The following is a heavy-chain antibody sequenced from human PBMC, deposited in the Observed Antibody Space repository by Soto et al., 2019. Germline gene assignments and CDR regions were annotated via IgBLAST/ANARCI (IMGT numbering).Heavy chain of an antibody. V-gene: IGHV3-33*07. CDR2: TWYDGSNK. D-gene: IGHD2-8*02. CDR1: GFTFKESA. J-gene: IGHJ4*02. Sequence: GESLRLSCAASGFTFKESAMNWVRQAPGKGLEWVAITWYDGSNKYYADSVKGRFTISRDNSKNTLYLQMDSLRAEDTAVYYCARELKSGPFDYWGQGTLVTVSS. CDR3: ARELKSGPFDY.